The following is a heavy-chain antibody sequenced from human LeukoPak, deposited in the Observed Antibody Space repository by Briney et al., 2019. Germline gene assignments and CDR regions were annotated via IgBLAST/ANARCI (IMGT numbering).Heavy chain of an antibody. J-gene: IGHJ6*02. CDR3: ARGLRSSSGTRSYYYGMDV. CDR1: GGSVSSNSAA. V-gene: IGHV6-1*01. D-gene: IGHD3/OR15-3a*01. CDR2: TYYRSKWYN. Sequence: SQTLSLTCAISGGSVSSNSAAWNWIRQSPSRGLEWLGRTYYRSKWYNDYAVSVKSPITINPDTSKNQFSLQLNSVTPEDTAVYYCARGLRSSSGTRSYYYGMDVWGQGTTVTVSS.